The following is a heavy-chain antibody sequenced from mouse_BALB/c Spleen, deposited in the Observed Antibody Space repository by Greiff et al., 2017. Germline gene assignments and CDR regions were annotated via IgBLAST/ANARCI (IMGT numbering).Heavy chain of an antibody. J-gene: IGHJ4*01. CDR1: GFNIKDTN. Sequence: VQLQQSGAELVKPGASVKLSCTASGFNIKDTNMHWVKQRPEQGLEWIGRIDPANGNTKYDQKFQGKDTITADKSSNTAYLELSSLTSEDSAVYCCARTPACYAMDYWGQGTSVTVSS. V-gene: IGHV14-3*02. CDR2: IDPANGNT. CDR3: ARTPACYAMDY.